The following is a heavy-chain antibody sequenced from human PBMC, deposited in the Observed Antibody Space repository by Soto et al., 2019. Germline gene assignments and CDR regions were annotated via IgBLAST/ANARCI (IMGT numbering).Heavy chain of an antibody. D-gene: IGHD2-21*02. J-gene: IGHJ3*01. V-gene: IGHV3-74*01. CDR1: GFTFNYYW. CDR3: VRGDKGGFDL. CDR2: IHSDGSTT. Sequence: EVQLVESEGGLVQRGGSLRLSCAASGFTFNYYWMHWVRQAPGQGLVWVSHIHSDGSTTTYADSVKGRFTISRDNAKNTLYLQMTGLRAEDTAVYYCVRGDKGGFDLWGQGTTVTVSS.